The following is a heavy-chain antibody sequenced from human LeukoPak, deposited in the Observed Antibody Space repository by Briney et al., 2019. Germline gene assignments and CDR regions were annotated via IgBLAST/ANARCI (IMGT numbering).Heavy chain of an antibody. CDR3: ASAPQAYYYDSSGRSPFDY. Sequence: KPSETLSLTCTVSGGSISSSSYYWGWIRQPPGKGLEWIGSIYYSGSTYYNPSLKSRVTISVDTSKNQFSLKLSSVTAADMAVYYCASAPQAYYYDSSGRSPFDYWGQGTLVTVSS. V-gene: IGHV4-39*01. D-gene: IGHD3-22*01. CDR1: GGSISSSSYY. CDR2: IYYSGST. J-gene: IGHJ4*02.